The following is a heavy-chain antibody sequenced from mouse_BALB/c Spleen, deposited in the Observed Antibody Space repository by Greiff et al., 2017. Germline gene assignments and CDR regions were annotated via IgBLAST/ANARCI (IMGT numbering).Heavy chain of an antibody. CDR1: GYTFTSYN. CDR2: IYPGNGGT. Sequence: LQESGAELVRSGASVKMSCKASGYTFTSYNMHWVKQTPGQGLEWIGYIYPGNGGTNYNQKFKGKATLTADTSSSTAYMQISSLTSEDSAVYFCATGGNSFAYWGQGTLVTVSA. V-gene: IGHV1-12*01. CDR3: ATGGNSFAY. J-gene: IGHJ3*01. D-gene: IGHD2-1*01.